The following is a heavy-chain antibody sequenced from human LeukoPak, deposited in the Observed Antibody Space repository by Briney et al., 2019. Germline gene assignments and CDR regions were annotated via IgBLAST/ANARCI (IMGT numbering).Heavy chain of an antibody. J-gene: IGHJ3*02. CDR3: TRYIDDSSGSPSHSAFDI. V-gene: IGHV3-7*02. Sequence: PGGSLTLSCAASGFTFSAYWMSWVRQAPGKGLNWVANIKQDGSEKYYVDSVKGRFTISRDNAKNSLYLQMNSLRVEDTAVYYCTRYIDDSSGSPSHSAFDIWGQGTKVTVSS. CDR2: IKQDGSEK. CDR1: GFTFSAYW. D-gene: IGHD3-22*01.